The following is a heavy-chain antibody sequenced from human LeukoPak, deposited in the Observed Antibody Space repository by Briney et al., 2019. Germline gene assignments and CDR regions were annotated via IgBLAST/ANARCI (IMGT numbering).Heavy chain of an antibody. Sequence: EASVKVSCKASGYTFTGYYMHWVRQAPGQGLEWMGWINPNSGGTNYAQKFQGRVTMTRDTSISTAYMELSRLRSDDTAVYYCARVGGTGSGNYYNWFDPWGQGTLVTVSS. CDR2: INPNSGGT. V-gene: IGHV1-2*02. J-gene: IGHJ5*02. CDR1: GYTFTGYY. CDR3: ARVGGTGSGNYYNWFDP. D-gene: IGHD3-10*01.